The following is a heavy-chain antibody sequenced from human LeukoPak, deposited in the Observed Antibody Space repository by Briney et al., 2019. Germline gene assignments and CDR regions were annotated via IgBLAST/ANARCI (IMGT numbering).Heavy chain of an antibody. D-gene: IGHD3-10*01. J-gene: IGHJ6*03. Sequence: GGSLRLSCAASGFTFSSYEMNWVRQAPGKGLEWVSYISSSGSTIYYADSVKGRFTISRDNAKKSLYLQMSSLRVEDTAVYYCVRDERAYYSDSGSSSPRDYYYYYMDVWGKGITVTVSS. CDR2: ISSSGSTI. CDR3: VRDERAYYSDSGSSSPRDYYYYYMDV. V-gene: IGHV3-48*03. CDR1: GFTFSSYE.